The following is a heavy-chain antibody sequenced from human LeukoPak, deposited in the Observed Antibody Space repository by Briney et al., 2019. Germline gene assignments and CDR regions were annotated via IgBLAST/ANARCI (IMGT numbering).Heavy chain of an antibody. J-gene: IGHJ5*02. D-gene: IGHD2-15*01. Sequence: GASVKVSCKVSGYTLTELSMHWVRQAPGKGLGWMGGLDPEDGETIYAQKFQGRVTMTEDTSTDTAYMELSSLRSEDTAVYYCATERLYCSGGSCYQDPNWFDPWGQGTLVTVSS. V-gene: IGHV1-24*01. CDR1: GYTLTELS. CDR3: ATERLYCSGGSCYQDPNWFDP. CDR2: LDPEDGET.